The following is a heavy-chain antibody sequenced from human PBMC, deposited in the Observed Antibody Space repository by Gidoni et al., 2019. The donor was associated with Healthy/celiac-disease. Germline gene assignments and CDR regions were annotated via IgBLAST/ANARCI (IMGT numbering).Heavy chain of an antibody. D-gene: IGHD1-26*01. CDR2: LKQDGSEK. V-gene: IGHV3-7*03. CDR3: ARGDRPYYYYYMDV. Sequence: MSWVRQAPGTGLEWVANLKQDGSEKYYVDSVKGRFTISRDNAKNSPYLQMNSLSAEDTAVYYCARGDRPYYYYYMDVWGKGTTVTVSS. J-gene: IGHJ6*03.